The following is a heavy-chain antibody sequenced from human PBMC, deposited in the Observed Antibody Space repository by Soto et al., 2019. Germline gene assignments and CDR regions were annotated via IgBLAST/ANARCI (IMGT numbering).Heavy chain of an antibody. CDR3: AKGSYYDILTGYHDWFDP. CDR1: GFTSDDYA. V-gene: IGHV3-9*02. Sequence: EVQLVESGGGLVQPGRSLRLSCAASGFTSDDYAMHWVRQAPGKGLEWVSGISWNSGSIGYADSVKGRFTISRDNAKNSLYLQMNSLRAEDTALYYCAKGSYYDILTGYHDWFDPWGQGTLVTVSS. D-gene: IGHD3-9*01. CDR2: ISWNSGSI. J-gene: IGHJ5*02.